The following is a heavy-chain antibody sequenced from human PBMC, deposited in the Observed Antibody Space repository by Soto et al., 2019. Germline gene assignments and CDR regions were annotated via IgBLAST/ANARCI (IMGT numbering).Heavy chain of an antibody. CDR2: IFHSGST. J-gene: IGHJ4*02. V-gene: IGHV4-30-4*01. Sequence: SETLSLTCTVSGGSISSGDYYWSWIRQSSGKDLEWTGSIFHSGSTYYKPSLKSRLSISIDTSNNQFSLKLTSVTAADTAVYFCARGTGTTPPYFERWGQGTLVTVSS. CDR1: GGSISSGDYY. D-gene: IGHD1-1*01. CDR3: ARGTGTTPPYFER.